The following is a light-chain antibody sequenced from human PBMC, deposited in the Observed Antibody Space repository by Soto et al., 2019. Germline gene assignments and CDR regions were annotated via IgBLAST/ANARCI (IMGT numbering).Light chain of an antibody. J-gene: IGKJ3*01. CDR2: GAS. CDR1: QSVSDNY. V-gene: IGKV3-20*01. CDR3: HLYDTSPPFT. Sequence: EIVLTQSPGTLSLSPGDRATLSCRASQSVSDNYLAWYKQRPGQAPRLLIYGASVRATGAADRFSGSGSGTDFTLTVSRLEPEDFVVYYCHLYDTSPPFTFGPGTRVDIK.